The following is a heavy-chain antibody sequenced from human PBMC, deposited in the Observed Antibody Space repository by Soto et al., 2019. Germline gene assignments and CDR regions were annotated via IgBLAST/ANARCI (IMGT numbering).Heavy chain of an antibody. J-gene: IGHJ5*02. CDR1: GGTFSSYG. CDR2: VITLFGAA. CDR3: AREQHDPYDSSGYYFNWFDT. Sequence: QVQLVQSGAEVKKPGSSVKVSCKASGGTFSSYGINWVRQAPGQGLEWMGGVITLFGAANYAKKFQGRVTITADASSIIVYMELSSLRSEDTAVYYCAREQHDPYDSSGYYFNWFDTWGQGTLVTVSS. D-gene: IGHD3-22*01. V-gene: IGHV1-69*01.